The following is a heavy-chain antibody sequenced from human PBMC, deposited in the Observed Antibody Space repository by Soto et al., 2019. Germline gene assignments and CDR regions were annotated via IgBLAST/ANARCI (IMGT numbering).Heavy chain of an antibody. Sequence: QVQLVQSGAEVKKAGSSVKVSCKASGGTLRSYALSWVRQAPGQGFEWMGGIISFFGTTNYAQKFQGRVTITADESPATAHMERTSLRSEDTAIYYCAKARSRDLWNAYKTWGQGTLVTVSS. V-gene: IGHV1-69*01. CDR1: GGTLRSYA. J-gene: IGHJ4*02. CDR2: IISFFGTT. D-gene: IGHD1-1*01. CDR3: AKARSRDLWNAYKT.